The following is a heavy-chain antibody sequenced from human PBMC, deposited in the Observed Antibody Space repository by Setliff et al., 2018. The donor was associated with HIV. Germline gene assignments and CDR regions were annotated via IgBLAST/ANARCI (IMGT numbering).Heavy chain of an antibody. D-gene: IGHD6-19*01. V-gene: IGHV1-69*05. CDR3: ARDGLLVAGIRLDY. J-gene: IGHJ4*01. CDR2: IIPAFGTA. Sequence: ASVKVSCKTSGGTFSSYAVSWVRQAPGQGLEWMGGIIPAFGTANYAQKFQGRVTITTDESTSTAYMELSGLRSEDTAVYFCARDGLLVAGIRLDYWGQGTLVTAPQ. CDR1: GGTFSSYA.